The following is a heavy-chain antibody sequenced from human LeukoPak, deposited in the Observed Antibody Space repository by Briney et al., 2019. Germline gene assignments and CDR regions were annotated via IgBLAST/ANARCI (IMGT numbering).Heavy chain of an antibody. J-gene: IGHJ5*02. CDR2: INHSGST. V-gene: IGHV4-34*01. CDR1: GGSFSGYY. Sequence: SETLSLTCAVYGGSFSGYYWSWIRQPPGKGLEWIGEINHSGSTNYNPSLKSRVTISVDTSKNQFSLKLSSVTAADTAVYYCASSFDSNWFDPWGQGTLVTVSS. D-gene: IGHD3-16*01. CDR3: ASSFDSNWFDP.